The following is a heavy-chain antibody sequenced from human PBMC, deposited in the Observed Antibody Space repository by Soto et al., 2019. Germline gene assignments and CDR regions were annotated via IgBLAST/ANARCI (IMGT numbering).Heavy chain of an antibody. CDR3: VRTSLVVAAAAREDY. Sequence: EVQLVESGGGLVQPGGSLRLSCAASGFTFSSYWMHWVHQAPGKGLVWVSRINSDGSSTSYADSVKGRFTISRDNAKNTLYLQINSVRAEVTAVYYCVRTSLVVAAAAREDYWGQGTLVTVSS. J-gene: IGHJ4*02. D-gene: IGHD2-15*01. V-gene: IGHV3-74*01. CDR2: INSDGSST. CDR1: GFTFSSYW.